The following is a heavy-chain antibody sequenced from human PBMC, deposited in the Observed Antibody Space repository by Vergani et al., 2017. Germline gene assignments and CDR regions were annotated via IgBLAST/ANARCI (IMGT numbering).Heavy chain of an antibody. D-gene: IGHD3-3*01. CDR3: ARAALPYVFWSGYYTGFDY. CDR1: GGTFSSYA. V-gene: IGHV1-69*05. Sequence: QVQLVQSGAEVKKPGSSVKVSCKASGGTFSSYAISWVRQAPGQGLEWMGGIIPIFGTANYAQKFQGRVTMTTDTSTSTAYMELRSLRSDDTAVYYCARAALPYVFWSGYYTGFDYWGQGTLVTVSS. J-gene: IGHJ4*02. CDR2: IIPIFGTA.